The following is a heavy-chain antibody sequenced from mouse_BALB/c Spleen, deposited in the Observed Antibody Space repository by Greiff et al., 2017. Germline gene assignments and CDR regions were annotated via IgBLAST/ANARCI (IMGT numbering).Heavy chain of an antibody. CDR3: TRGFDY. Sequence: EVMLVESGGGLVQPGGSMKLSCVASGFTFSNYWMNWVRQSPEKGLEWVAEIRLKSNNYATHYAESVKGRFTISRDDSKSSVYLQMNNLRSEDTGIYYCTRGFDYWGQGTTLTVSS. V-gene: IGHV6-6*02. CDR2: IRLKSNNYAT. J-gene: IGHJ2*01. CDR1: GFTFSNYW.